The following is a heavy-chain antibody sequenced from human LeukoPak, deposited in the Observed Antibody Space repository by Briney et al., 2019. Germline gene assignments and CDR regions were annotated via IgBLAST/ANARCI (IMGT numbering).Heavy chain of an antibody. CDR3: AKDSLYNWNDGDYYYYMDV. Sequence: GGSLRLSCAASGFTFSSYAMSWVRQAPGKGLEWVSAISGSGGSTYYADSVKGRFTISRDNSKNTLYLQMNSLRAEDTAVYYCAKDSLYNWNDGDYYYYMDVWGEGTTVTVSS. CDR2: ISGSGGST. V-gene: IGHV3-23*01. J-gene: IGHJ6*03. CDR1: GFTFSSYA. D-gene: IGHD1-1*01.